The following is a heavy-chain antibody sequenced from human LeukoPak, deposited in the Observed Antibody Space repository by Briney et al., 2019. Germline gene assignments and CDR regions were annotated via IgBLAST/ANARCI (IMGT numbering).Heavy chain of an antibody. D-gene: IGHD1-20*01. V-gene: IGHV3-23*01. CDR2: ISGSGGST. Sequence: GGSLRLSCAASGFTFSSYAMSWVRQAPGKGLEWVSAISGSGGSTHYADSVKGRFTISRDNSKTTLYLQMNSLRAEDTAVYYCAKDGGYNWNDWFDPWGQGALVTVSS. CDR1: GFTFSSYA. J-gene: IGHJ5*02. CDR3: AKDGGYNWNDWFDP.